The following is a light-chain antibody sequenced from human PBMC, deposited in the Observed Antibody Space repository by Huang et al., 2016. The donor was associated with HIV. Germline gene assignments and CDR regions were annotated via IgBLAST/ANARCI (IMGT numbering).Light chain of an antibody. CDR3: QQSYSAPT. CDR2: AAS. CDR1: LSIMTY. J-gene: IGKJ1*01. V-gene: IGKV1-39*01. Sequence: IQMTQYPSSLSASVGDRVSIPCRASLSIMTYLYCYQQKPGKAPNLLVYAASSLRSGVPSRFSGGGSGSDFTLTISSLQPEDFATYYCQQSYSAPTFGQGTKVEIK.